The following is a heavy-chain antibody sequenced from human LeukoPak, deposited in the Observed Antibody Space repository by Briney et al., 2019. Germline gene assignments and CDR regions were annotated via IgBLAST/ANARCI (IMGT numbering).Heavy chain of an antibody. CDR1: GGSISNYF. CDR3: ARGVARQQLVLRRYYYYYMDV. V-gene: IGHV4-59*12. D-gene: IGHD6-13*01. Sequence: MPSETLSLTCTVSGGSISNYFWSWIRQPPGKGLECIGFFYYSDITYYNPSLKSRVTISVDTSKNQFSLKLSSVTAADTAVYYCARGVARQQLVLRRYYYYYMDVWGKGTTVTVSS. J-gene: IGHJ6*03. CDR2: FYYSDIT.